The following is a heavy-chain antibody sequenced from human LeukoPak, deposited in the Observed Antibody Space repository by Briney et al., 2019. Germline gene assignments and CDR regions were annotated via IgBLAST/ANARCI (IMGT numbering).Heavy chain of an antibody. CDR1: GLTFSNSA. J-gene: IGHJ5*02. D-gene: IGHD4-4*01. Sequence: GGSLRLPCAASGLTFSNSAMSWVRQAPGKGPQWVAAISGSGDVQQYGDSVKGRFTISRDNSKNTLFLQMFSLRAEDTAIYYCAKDQGPDYRPWGSATQFSWGQGTLVTVSS. CDR3: AKDQGPDYRPWGSATQFS. CDR2: ISGSGDVQ. V-gene: IGHV3-23*01.